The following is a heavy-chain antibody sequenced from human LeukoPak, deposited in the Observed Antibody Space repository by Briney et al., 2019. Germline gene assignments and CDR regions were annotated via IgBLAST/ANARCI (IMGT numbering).Heavy chain of an antibody. CDR3: AREQVIWSPPAHYYYYYGMDV. V-gene: IGHV6-1*01. J-gene: IGHJ6*02. Sequence: SQTLSLTCAISGGSVSSNSAAWNWIRQSPSRGLEWLGRTYYRSKWYNDYAVSVKSRITINPDTSKNQFSLQLNSVTPEDTAVYYCAREQVIWSPPAHYYYYYGMDVWGQGTTVTVSS. D-gene: IGHD1-1*01. CDR1: GGSVSSNSAA. CDR2: TYYRSKWYN.